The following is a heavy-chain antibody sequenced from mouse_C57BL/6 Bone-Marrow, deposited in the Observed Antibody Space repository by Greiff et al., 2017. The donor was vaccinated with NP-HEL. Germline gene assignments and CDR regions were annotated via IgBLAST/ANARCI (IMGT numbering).Heavy chain of an antibody. Sequence: QVQLKESGPGLVQPSQCLSITCTVSGFSLTSYGVHWVRQSPGKGLEWLGVIWSGGSTDYNAAFISRLSISKDNSKNQVYFKMTRLQADDTAIYSCVCVGALRDYWGQGTTLTVSS. CDR1: GFSLTSYG. CDR2: IWSGGST. V-gene: IGHV2-2*01. J-gene: IGHJ2*01. CDR3: VCVGALRDY. D-gene: IGHD3-1*01.